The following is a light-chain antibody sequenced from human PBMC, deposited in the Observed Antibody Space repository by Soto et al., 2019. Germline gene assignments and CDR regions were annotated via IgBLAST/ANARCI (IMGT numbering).Light chain of an antibody. CDR1: SSDVGVYNN. V-gene: IGLV2-14*01. J-gene: IGLJ7*01. CDR3: SSYTVATIFV. Sequence: QSALTQPASVSGPPGQSITISCTGTSSDVGVYNNVSWYQQHPGKAPKVIIYEVTHRPSGVSNRFSGSKSGNTASLTISGLQAEDEADYYCSSYTVATIFVFGSGTQLTVL. CDR2: EVT.